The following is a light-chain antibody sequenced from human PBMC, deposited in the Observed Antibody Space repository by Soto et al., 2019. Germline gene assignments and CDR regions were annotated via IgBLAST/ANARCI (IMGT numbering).Light chain of an antibody. V-gene: IGKV3-20*01. CDR3: QLYGSTWT. J-gene: IGKJ1*01. CDR1: QSISSTY. CDR2: AAS. Sequence: EIVLTQSPGTLSLSPGERASLSCRVSQSISSTYLAWYQQKPGQAPRLLIYAASSRATGIPDRFSGSGSGTDFTLTISRLEPEDCAVYYCQLYGSTWTFGLGTKVDIK.